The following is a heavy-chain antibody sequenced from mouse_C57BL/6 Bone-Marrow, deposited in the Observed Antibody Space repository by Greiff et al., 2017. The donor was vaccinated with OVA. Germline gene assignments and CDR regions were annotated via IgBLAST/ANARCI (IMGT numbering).Heavy chain of an antibody. Sequence: VQLQQPGAELVRPGSSVKLSCKASGYTFTSYWMDWVKQRPGQGLEWIGNIYPSDSETHYNQKFKDKATLTVDKSSSTAYMQLSSLTSEDSAVYYVERRGYYGSSWGAMDYWGQGTSVTVSS. CDR3: ERRGYYGSSWGAMDY. J-gene: IGHJ4*01. V-gene: IGHV1-61*01. CDR1: GYTFTSYW. CDR2: IYPSDSET. D-gene: IGHD1-1*01.